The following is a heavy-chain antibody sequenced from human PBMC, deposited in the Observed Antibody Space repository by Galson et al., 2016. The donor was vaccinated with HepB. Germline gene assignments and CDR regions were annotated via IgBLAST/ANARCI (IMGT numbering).Heavy chain of an antibody. Sequence: SVRVSCKASGYTFTTFGIAWVRQAPGQGPEWMGWISAYNGNTKYPQTFQDRVTLTTDTSTSTAYMELRSLTIDDTAMYYCARNGATSGNIIGLDPWGQGTLVTVSS. CDR2: ISAYNGNT. J-gene: IGHJ5*02. D-gene: IGHD1-1*01. V-gene: IGHV1-18*01. CDR1: GYTFTTFG. CDR3: ARNGATSGNIIGLDP.